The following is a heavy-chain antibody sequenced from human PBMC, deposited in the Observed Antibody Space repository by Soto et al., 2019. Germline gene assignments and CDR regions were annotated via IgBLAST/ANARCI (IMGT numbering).Heavy chain of an antibody. J-gene: IGHJ6*02. CDR1: FGPMRGYY. D-gene: IGHD7-27*01. V-gene: IGHV4-59*01. CDR3: ARDGDHDYFYGMDI. Sequence: LQESVPGLVKASETLSLSCSVSFGPMRGYYWSWIRQPPGKGLEWIANIFYNGGANYNPSLRSRVTISVYKSKNSFSLRLTSVTPADTAVYYCARDGDHDYFYGMDIWGQGTTVTVS. CDR2: IFYNGGA.